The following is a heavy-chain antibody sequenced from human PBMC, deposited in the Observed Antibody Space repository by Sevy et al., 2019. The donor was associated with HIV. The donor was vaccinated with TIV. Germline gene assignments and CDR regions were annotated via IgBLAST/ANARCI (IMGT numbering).Heavy chain of an antibody. Sequence: GGSLRLSCAASGFTFSSYAIHWVRQAPGKGLEWVAVISYDGSNKYYADSVKGRFTISRDNSKNTLYLQMNSLRAEDTAVYYCARDGDGGDYFDYWGQGTLVTVSS. J-gene: IGHJ4*02. CDR3: ARDGDGGDYFDY. D-gene: IGHD3-16*01. V-gene: IGHV3-30-3*01. CDR2: ISYDGSNK. CDR1: GFTFSSYA.